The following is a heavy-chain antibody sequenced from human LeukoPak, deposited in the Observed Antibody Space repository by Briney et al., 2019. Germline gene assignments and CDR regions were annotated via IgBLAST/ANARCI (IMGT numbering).Heavy chain of an antibody. CDR2: ISSSSSYI. D-gene: IGHD1-7*01. CDR3: AREDYNWNYVGPDY. CDR1: GFTFSSYS. J-gene: IGHJ4*02. Sequence: GGSLRLSCAASGFTFSSYSMNWVRQAPGKGLEWVSSISSSSSYIYYADSVKGRFTISRDNAKNSLYLQMNSLRAEDTAVYYCAREDYNWNYVGPDYWGQGTLVTVSS. V-gene: IGHV3-21*01.